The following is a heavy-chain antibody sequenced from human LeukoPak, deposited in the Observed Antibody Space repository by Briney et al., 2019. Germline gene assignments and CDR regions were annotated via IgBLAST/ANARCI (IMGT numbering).Heavy chain of an antibody. CDR1: GGSISSYY. CDR3: ASNNYYDSSGRFDY. Sequence: PSETLSLTCTVSGGSISSYYWSWIRQPPGKGLEWLGYIYTSGSTNYNPSLKSRVPISVDTSKNQFSLKLSSVTAADTAVYYCASNNYYDSSGRFDYWGQGTRVTVSS. J-gene: IGHJ4*02. V-gene: IGHV4-4*09. CDR2: IYTSGST. D-gene: IGHD3-22*01.